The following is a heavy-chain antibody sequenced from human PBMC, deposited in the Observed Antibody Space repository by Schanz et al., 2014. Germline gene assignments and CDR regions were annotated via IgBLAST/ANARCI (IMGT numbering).Heavy chain of an antibody. J-gene: IGHJ5*02. D-gene: IGHD4-4*01. CDR3: ARHLPGGYNNHGWFDP. V-gene: IGHV4-59*08. Sequence: QVQLQESGPGLVKPSETLSLTCTVSGGSIRGYYCSWIRQPPGKGLEWIGYVHSSGSTNYNSSLKRRVTITVAPSKNQFPLKWGLGTAADTAVYYCARHLPGGYNNHGWFDPWGQGTLVTVSS. CDR2: VHSSGST. CDR1: GGSIRGYY.